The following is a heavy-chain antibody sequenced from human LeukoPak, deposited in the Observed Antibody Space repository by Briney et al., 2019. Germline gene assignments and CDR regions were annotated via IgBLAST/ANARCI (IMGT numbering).Heavy chain of an antibody. V-gene: IGHV4-34*01. CDR3: ARGYYPPRWYFDL. D-gene: IGHD3-10*01. Sequence: SETLSLTCALYGGSFSSYSWSWTWIRQTPEKGLEWIGEIIEKGNANHNPSLKSRVTIDLDTSKNQFSLKLTSMTAADTAMYYCARGYYPPRWYFDLWGRGTLVTVS. J-gene: IGHJ2*01. CDR1: GGSFSSYS. CDR2: IIEKGNA.